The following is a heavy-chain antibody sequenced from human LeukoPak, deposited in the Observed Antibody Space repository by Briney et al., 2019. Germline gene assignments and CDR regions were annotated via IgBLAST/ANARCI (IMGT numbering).Heavy chain of an antibody. CDR1: GYTFTSYD. CDR2: MKPNSGNT. V-gene: IGHV1-8*01. CDR3: ARAPTWSSTSYNYYYMDV. J-gene: IGHJ6*03. D-gene: IGHD3-3*01. Sequence: ASVKVSCKASGYTFTSYDINWVRQSTGQGLEWMRWMKPNSGNTGYAQKFQGRVTMTKNTSISTAYMELSSLRSEDTALYYCARAPTWSSTSYNYYYMDVWGKGTTVTISS.